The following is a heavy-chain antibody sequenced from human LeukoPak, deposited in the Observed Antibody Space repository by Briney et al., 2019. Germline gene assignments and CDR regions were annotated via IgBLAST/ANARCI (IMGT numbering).Heavy chain of an antibody. CDR3: ATLSDAIAAAGTRNY. CDR1: GFIFSSYA. V-gene: IGHV3-23*01. J-gene: IGHJ4*02. Sequence: PGGSLRLSCAASGFIFSSYAMSWVRQAPGKGLEWVSVISGSGGSTNYADSVNGRFTISRDNSKNMLHLQMSGLRAEDTAVYYCATLSDAIAAAGTRNYWGQGTLVTVSS. CDR2: ISGSGGST. D-gene: IGHD6-13*01.